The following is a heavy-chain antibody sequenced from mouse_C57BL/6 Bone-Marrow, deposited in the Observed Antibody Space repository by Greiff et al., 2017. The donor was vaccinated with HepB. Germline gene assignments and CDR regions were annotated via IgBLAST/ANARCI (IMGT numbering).Heavy chain of an antibody. Sequence: QVHVKQSGAELARPGASVKLSCKASGYTFTSYGISWVKQRTGQGLEWIGEIYPRSGNTYYNEKFKGKATLTADKSSSTAYMELRSLTSEDSAVYFCARRGVATDMDYWDQGTSVTVSS. J-gene: IGHJ4*01. CDR3: ARRGVATDMDY. V-gene: IGHV1-81*01. D-gene: IGHD1-1*02. CDR1: GYTFTSYG. CDR2: IYPRSGNT.